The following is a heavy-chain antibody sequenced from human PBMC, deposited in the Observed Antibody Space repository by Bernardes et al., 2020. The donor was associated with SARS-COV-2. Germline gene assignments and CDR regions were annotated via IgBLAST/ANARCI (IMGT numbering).Heavy chain of an antibody. CDR3: ARDREGGYIDY. CDR2: ASSDGSRA. CDR1: GFTFSSYW. D-gene: IGHD2-15*01. J-gene: IGHJ4*02. V-gene: IGHV3-74*01. Sequence: GGSLRLSCAASGFTFSSYWMHWVRQAPGKGLVWVSRASSDGSRATYADSVKGRFTFSRDNAKNTLYLQMNSLRVEDTAVYYCARDREGGYIDYWGQGTLVTVSS.